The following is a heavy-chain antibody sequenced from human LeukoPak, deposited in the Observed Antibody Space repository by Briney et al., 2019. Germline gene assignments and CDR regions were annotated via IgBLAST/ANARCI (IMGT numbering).Heavy chain of an antibody. D-gene: IGHD4-11*01. J-gene: IGHJ4*02. CDR1: GYRFTGYY. Sequence: ASVKVSCKTSGYRFTGYYMHWVRQAPGQGLEWMGRINPKSGDPIYVQKFQGRVTLTRDTSIDTVYLELSSLKSDDTAVYYCARDPGHDTSNYGGLDFWGQGTLVTVSS. CDR3: ARDPGHDTSNYGGLDF. CDR2: INPKSGDP. V-gene: IGHV1-2*06.